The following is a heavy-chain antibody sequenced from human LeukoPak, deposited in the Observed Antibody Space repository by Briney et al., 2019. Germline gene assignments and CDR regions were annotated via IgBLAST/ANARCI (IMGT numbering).Heavy chain of an antibody. Sequence: SETLSLTCAVYGGSFSGYYWSWIRQPPGKGLEWIGEINHSGSTNYNPSLKSRVTISVDTSKNQFSLKLSSVTAADTAVYYCASDSSSWYGDYWGQGTLVTVSS. CDR1: GGSFSGYY. J-gene: IGHJ4*02. CDR2: INHSGST. CDR3: ASDSSSWYGDY. V-gene: IGHV4-34*01. D-gene: IGHD6-13*01.